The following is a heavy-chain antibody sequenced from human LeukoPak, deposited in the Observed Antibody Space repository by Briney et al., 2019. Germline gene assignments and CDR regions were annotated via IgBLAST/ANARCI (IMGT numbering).Heavy chain of an antibody. Sequence: GASVKVSCKASGYTFTSYGISWVRQAPGQGLEWMGWISAYNGNTNYAQKLQGRVTMTTDTSTSTAYMELRSLRSDDTAVYYCARGRITIFGVAENDYWGQGTLVTVSS. CDR1: GYTFTSYG. CDR3: ARGRITIFGVAENDY. CDR2: ISAYNGNT. D-gene: IGHD3-3*01. V-gene: IGHV1-18*01. J-gene: IGHJ4*02.